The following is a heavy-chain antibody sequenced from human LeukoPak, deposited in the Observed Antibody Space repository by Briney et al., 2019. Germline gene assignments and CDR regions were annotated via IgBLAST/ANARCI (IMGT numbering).Heavy chain of an antibody. CDR3: ARLRYDSSGYRSSSYYFEY. CDR1: GGSISSYY. D-gene: IGHD3-22*01. V-gene: IGHV4-59*01. J-gene: IGHJ4*02. CDR2: IPYSGST. Sequence: KPSETLSLTCTVSGGSISSYYWNWIRQPPGKGLEWIGYIPYSGSTNYNPSLKSRVTISVDTSKNQFSLKLSAVTAADTAVYYCARLRYDSSGYRSSSYYFEYWGQGTLVT.